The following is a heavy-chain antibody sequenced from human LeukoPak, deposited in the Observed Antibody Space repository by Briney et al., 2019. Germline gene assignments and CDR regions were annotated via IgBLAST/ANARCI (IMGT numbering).Heavy chain of an antibody. Sequence: PGGSLRLSCAASGFTFSGSGMHWVRQAPGKGLEWVAFIRYDGSDKYYADSVKGRFTISRDNSKNTLCLQMNSLRAGDTAVYYCAKDPHLGYCSSTSCYGVAFHIWGQGTMVTVSS. V-gene: IGHV3-30*02. CDR3: AKDPHLGYCSSTSCYGVAFHI. D-gene: IGHD2-2*01. J-gene: IGHJ3*02. CDR2: IRYDGSDK. CDR1: GFTFSGSG.